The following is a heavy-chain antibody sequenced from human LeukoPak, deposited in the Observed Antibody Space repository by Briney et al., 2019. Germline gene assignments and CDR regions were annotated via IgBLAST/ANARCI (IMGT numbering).Heavy chain of an antibody. Sequence: GGSLRLSCAASGFTFSGSAIHWVRQSSGKGLEWVGQIDKKDNGYATPTAYAASVKVTFTISRDDSINTAYLQMKSLKTEDTALYYCTRDSGTYNWFDPWGQGTLVTVSS. CDR2: IDKKDNGYATPT. D-gene: IGHD1-26*01. J-gene: IGHJ5*02. V-gene: IGHV3-73*01. CDR1: GFTFSGSA. CDR3: TRDSGTYNWFDP.